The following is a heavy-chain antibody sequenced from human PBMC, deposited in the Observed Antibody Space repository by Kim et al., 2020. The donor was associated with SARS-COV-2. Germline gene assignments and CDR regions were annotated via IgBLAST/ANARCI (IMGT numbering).Heavy chain of an antibody. J-gene: IGHJ4*02. CDR2: IDPSDSYT. CDR1: GYSFTSYW. Sequence: GESLKISCKGSGYSFTSYWISWVRQMPGKGLEWMGRIDPSDSYTNYSPSFQGHVTISADKSISTAYLQWSSLKASDTAMYYCVRLDSSSWYPTYWGQGNLVTVSS. V-gene: IGHV5-10-1*01. CDR3: VRLDSSSWYPTY. D-gene: IGHD6-13*01.